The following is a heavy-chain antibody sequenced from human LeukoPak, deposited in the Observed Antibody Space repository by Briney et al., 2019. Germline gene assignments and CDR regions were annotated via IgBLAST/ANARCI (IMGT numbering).Heavy chain of an antibody. D-gene: IGHD2-21*01. J-gene: IGHJ5*02. CDR3: ARRPRRGSGLLPNWFDP. CDR1: GGSFSGYY. CDR2: INHSGST. V-gene: IGHV4-34*01. Sequence: SETLSLTCAVYGGSFSGYYWSWIRQPPGKGLEWIGEINHSGSTNYNPSLKSRVTISVDTSKNQFSLKLSSVTAADTAVYYCARRPRRGSGLLPNWFDPWGQGTLVTVSS.